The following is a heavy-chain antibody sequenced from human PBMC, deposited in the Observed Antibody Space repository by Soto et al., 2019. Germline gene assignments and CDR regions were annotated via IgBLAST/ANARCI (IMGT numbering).Heavy chain of an antibody. V-gene: IGHV1-18*01. J-gene: IGHJ4*02. CDR3: ARVSRRIAAAGPSFDY. D-gene: IGHD6-13*01. CDR2: ISAYNGNT. Sequence: ASVKVSCKTSDYTFTSYGISWVRQAPGQGLEWMGWISAYNGNTNYAQKLQGRVTMTTDTSTSTAYMGLRSLRSDDTAVYYCARVSRRIAAAGPSFDYWGQGTLVTVSS. CDR1: DYTFTSYG.